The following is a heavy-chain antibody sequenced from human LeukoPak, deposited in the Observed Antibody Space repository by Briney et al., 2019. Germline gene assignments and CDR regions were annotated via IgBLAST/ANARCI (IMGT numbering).Heavy chain of an antibody. D-gene: IGHD5-24*01. Sequence: SVTLSLTCTVSGGSISSSNYFWGWIRQAPGKGLEWIGSIYYSGSTYYNPSLKSRVTISADMSKNQFSLRLYSVTAADTAVYYCERDSVEMGTIHSDYWGQGTLVTVSS. CDR2: IYYSGST. CDR1: GGSISSSNYF. V-gene: IGHV4-39*07. CDR3: ERDSVEMGTIHSDY. J-gene: IGHJ4*02.